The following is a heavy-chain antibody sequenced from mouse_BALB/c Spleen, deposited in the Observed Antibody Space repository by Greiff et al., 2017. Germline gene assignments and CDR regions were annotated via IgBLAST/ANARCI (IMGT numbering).Heavy chain of an antibody. Sequence: EVKLMESGGGLVQPGGSMKLSCVASGFTFSNYWMNWVRQAPEKGLEWVAEIRLKSNNYATHYEESVKGRFTISRDDSKSNVYLPMNNLRAEDTGIYYCSRVFYYFDYWGQGTTLTVSS. J-gene: IGHJ2*01. CDR1: GFTFSNYW. V-gene: IGHV6-6*02. CDR3: SRVFYYFDY. CDR2: IRLKSNNYAT.